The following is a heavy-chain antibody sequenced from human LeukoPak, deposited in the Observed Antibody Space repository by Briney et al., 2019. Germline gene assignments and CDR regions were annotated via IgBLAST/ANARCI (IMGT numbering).Heavy chain of an antibody. CDR2: ISSSSSDI. V-gene: IGHV3-21*01. D-gene: IGHD3-10*01. CDR3: AIGSTYFDS. CDR1: GVTFSSYS. J-gene: IGHJ4*02. Sequence: GGALRLSCAASGVTFSSYSMNWGRRAPGKGVEGVSSISSSSSDIYYADAVKGRFTISRDNAKNPLYLQMNSLRAEDTAVYYCAIGSTYFDSWGQGTLVTVSS.